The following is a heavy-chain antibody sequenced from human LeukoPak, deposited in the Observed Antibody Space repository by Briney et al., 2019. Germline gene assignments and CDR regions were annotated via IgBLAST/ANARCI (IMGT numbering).Heavy chain of an antibody. J-gene: IGHJ4*02. Sequence: ASVKVSCKASGYTFTGYYMHWVRQAPGQGLEWMGWINPYSGATNLAQRFQGRVTMTRDTSINTAYMEVSRLRSDDTAVYFGARDLYSSGWYPFYWGQGTLVTVSS. V-gene: IGHV1-2*02. CDR1: GYTFTGYY. D-gene: IGHD6-19*01. CDR3: ARDLYSSGWYPFY. CDR2: INPYSGAT.